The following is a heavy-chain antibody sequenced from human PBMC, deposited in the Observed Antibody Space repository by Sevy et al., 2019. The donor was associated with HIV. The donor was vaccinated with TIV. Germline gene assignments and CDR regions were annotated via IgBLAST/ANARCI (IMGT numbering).Heavy chain of an antibody. Sequence: GGSLRLSCAASGFTFSSYSMNWVRQAPGKGLEWVSSISGISNYIYYADSVQGRFTISRDNAKNSLYLQMNSLTDEDTAVYYCARDETWDAFDIWGQGTMVTVSS. CDR2: ISGISNYI. V-gene: IGHV3-21*01. CDR3: ARDETWDAFDI. CDR1: GFTFSSYS. J-gene: IGHJ3*02.